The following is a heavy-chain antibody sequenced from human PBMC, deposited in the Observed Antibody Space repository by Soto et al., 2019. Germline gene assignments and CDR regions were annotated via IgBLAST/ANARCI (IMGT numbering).Heavy chain of an antibody. J-gene: IGHJ5*02. CDR3: ARDTYNLGSAWFDP. CDR1: GGAVIGGSYY. CDR2: ISYSGST. V-gene: IGHV4-61*01. D-gene: IGHD3-10*01. Sequence: SETLSLTCTVSGGAVIGGSYYCMWIRQPPGKGLEWIGYISYSGSTNYNPSLESRVTISVDTSKSQFSLKLNSVTAADTAVYYCARDTYNLGSAWFDPWGQGILVTV.